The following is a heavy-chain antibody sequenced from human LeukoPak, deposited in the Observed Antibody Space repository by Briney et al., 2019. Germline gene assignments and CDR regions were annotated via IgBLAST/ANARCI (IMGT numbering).Heavy chain of an antibody. Sequence: ETLSLTCTVSGGSISSSSYYWGWIRQPPGKGLEWIGSIYYSGSTNYNPSLKSRVTISVDTSKNQFSLKLSSVTAADTAVYYCARDRRGYCSGGSCFDDAFGIWGQGTMVTVSS. CDR3: ARDRRGYCSGGSCFDDAFGI. CDR2: IYYSGST. CDR1: GGSISSSSYY. V-gene: IGHV4-39*07. J-gene: IGHJ3*02. D-gene: IGHD2-15*01.